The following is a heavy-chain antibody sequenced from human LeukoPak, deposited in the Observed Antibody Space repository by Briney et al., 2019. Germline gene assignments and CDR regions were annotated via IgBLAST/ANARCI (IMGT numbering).Heavy chain of an antibody. CDR3: AAPDSSGYYPYHYYYYMDV. CDR1: GFTFSSYG. CDR2: IRYDGSNK. V-gene: IGHV3-30*02. J-gene: IGHJ6*03. Sequence: PGGSLRLSCAASGFTFSSYGMHWVRPAPGKGLEWVAFIRYDGSNKYYADSVKGRFTISRDNSKNTLYLQMNSLRAEDTAVYYCAAPDSSGYYPYHYYYYMDVWGKGTTVTVSS. D-gene: IGHD3-22*01.